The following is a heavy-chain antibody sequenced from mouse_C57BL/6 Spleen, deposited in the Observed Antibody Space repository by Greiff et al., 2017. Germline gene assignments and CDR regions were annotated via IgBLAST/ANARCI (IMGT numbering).Heavy chain of an antibody. CDR3: ARIQLRGAMDY. CDR1: GYAFSSSW. CDR2: IYPGDGDT. D-gene: IGHD3-2*02. J-gene: IGHJ4*01. Sequence: VKLMESGPELVKPGASVKISCKASGYAFSSSWMNWVKQRPGKGLEWIGRIYPGDGDTNYNGKFKGKATLTADKSSSTAYMQLSSLTSEDSAVYFCARIQLRGAMDYWGQGTSVTVSS. V-gene: IGHV1-82*01.